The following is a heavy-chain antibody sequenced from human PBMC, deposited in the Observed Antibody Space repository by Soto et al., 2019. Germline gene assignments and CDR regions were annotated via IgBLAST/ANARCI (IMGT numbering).Heavy chain of an antibody. CDR3: ARESAGSGKKHWFDP. CDR1: GASISTYY. J-gene: IGHJ5*02. CDR2: IHDSGST. V-gene: IGHV4-59*01. Sequence: PSETLSLTCTVSGASISTYYWSWVRQPPGKGLEWIGYIHDSGSTYYNPSLKSRVTMSLDTSRNQLFLQLNSVTAADTAVYYCARESAGSGKKHWFDPWGQGTLVTVSS. D-gene: IGHD3-10*01.